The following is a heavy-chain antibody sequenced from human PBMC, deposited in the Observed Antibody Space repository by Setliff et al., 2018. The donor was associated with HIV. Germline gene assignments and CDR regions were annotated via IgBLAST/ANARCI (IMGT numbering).Heavy chain of an antibody. CDR1: GFTFSNAW. CDR2: IKSKTDGGTT. V-gene: IGHV3-15*01. D-gene: IGHD3-22*01. J-gene: IGHJ4*02. Sequence: PGGSLRLSCAASGFTFSNAWMSWVRQAPGKGLEWVGRIKSKTDGGTTDSAAPVKGRFTISRDDSKDALYLQMNSLKTEDTAVYYCITHYYDSSGFSPNYFDSWGQGTLVTSPQ. CDR3: ITHYYDSSGFSPNYFDS.